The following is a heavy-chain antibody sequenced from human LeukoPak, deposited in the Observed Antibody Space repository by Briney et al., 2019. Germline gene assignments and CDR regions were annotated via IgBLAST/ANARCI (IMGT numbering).Heavy chain of an antibody. J-gene: IGHJ4*02. CDR3: ARERGYYDSSGNHFDY. D-gene: IGHD3-22*01. CDR1: GGSMRNYY. V-gene: IGHV4-59*01. Sequence: SGTLSLTCTVSGGSMRNYYWSWIRQPPGKGLEWIGYIYFSGPTIYNPSLKSRVTISGDTSKNQFSLKLSSVTAADTAVYYCARERGYYDSSGNHFDYWGQGTLVTVSS. CDR2: IYFSGPT.